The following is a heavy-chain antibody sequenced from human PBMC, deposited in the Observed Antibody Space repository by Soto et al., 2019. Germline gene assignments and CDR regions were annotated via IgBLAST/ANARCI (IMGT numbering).Heavy chain of an antibody. D-gene: IGHD3-16*01. CDR1: GGSITSSSYY. CDR2: IYYSGST. CDR3: ARQVALVGTLANWFAP. Sequence: SETLSLTCTVSGGSITSSSYYWGWIRQPPGKGLEWIGSIYYSGSTYYNPSLKSRVTISVATSKNQFSLKLSSVTAAETAVYYCARQVALVGTLANWFAPWGQGTLVTVSS. V-gene: IGHV4-39*01. J-gene: IGHJ5*02.